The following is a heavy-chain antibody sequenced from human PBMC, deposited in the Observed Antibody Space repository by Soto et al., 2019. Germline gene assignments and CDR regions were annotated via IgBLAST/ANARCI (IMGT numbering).Heavy chain of an antibody. D-gene: IGHD2-15*01. J-gene: IGHJ6*04. CDR2: IQSGGPT. CDR1: GFTVSSKY. Sequence: EVQLVESGGGLVQPGGSLRLSCAASGFTVSSKYMSWVRQAPGKGLEWVSLIQSGGPTYYADSVKGRFTISRDTSENTVHLQMARLRAEDTAVYYCARDDVLCDGGRCYGVPLDVWGKGTPVTVSS. CDR3: ARDDVLCDGGRCYGVPLDV. V-gene: IGHV3-66*01.